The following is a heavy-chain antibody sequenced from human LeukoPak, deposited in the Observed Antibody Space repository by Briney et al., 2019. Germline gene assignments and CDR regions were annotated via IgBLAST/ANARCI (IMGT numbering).Heavy chain of an antibody. Sequence: PGRSLRLSCAASGFTFNNYALAWVRQAPGKGLEWVSSISGSGGSTYYADSVKGRFTISRDNSKNTLYLQMNSLRAEDTAVYYCAKTGGSGSYYIDYWGQGTLVTVSS. D-gene: IGHD1-26*01. CDR2: ISGSGGST. V-gene: IGHV3-23*01. J-gene: IGHJ4*02. CDR1: GFTFNNYA. CDR3: AKTGGSGSYYIDY.